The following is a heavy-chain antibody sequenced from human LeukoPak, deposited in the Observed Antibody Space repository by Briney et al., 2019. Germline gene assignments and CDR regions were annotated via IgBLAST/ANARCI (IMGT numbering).Heavy chain of an antibody. J-gene: IGHJ5*02. CDR2: INPNSGGT. D-gene: IGHD3-10*01. Sequence: ASVKVSCKASGYTFTGYYMHWVRQAPGQGLVWMGWINPNSGGTNYAQKFQGRVTMTRDTSISTAYMELSRLRSDDTAVYYCARGPLVGGSGLHWFDPWGQGTLVTVSS. CDR3: ARGPLVGGSGLHWFDP. V-gene: IGHV1-2*02. CDR1: GYTFTGYY.